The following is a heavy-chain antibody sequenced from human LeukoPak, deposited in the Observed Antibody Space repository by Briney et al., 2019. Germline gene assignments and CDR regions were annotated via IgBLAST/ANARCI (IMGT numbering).Heavy chain of an antibody. Sequence: SVKVSCKASGGTFSSYAISWVRQAPGQGLEWMGRIIPILGIANYAQKFQGRVTITADKSTSTACMELSSLRSEDTAVYYCARVGAPTDYWGQGTLVTVSS. CDR1: GGTFSSYA. D-gene: IGHD3-10*01. CDR3: ARVGAPTDY. J-gene: IGHJ4*02. CDR2: IIPILGIA. V-gene: IGHV1-69*04.